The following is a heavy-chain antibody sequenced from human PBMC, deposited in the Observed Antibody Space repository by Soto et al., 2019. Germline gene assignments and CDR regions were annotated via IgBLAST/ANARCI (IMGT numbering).Heavy chain of an antibody. CDR2: IWYDGSNK. J-gene: IGHJ4*02. D-gene: IGHD3-9*01. CDR3: ARDRDYDILTGYYEGAPFDY. Sequence: QVQLVESGGGVIRPGRSLRLSCAASGFTFSSYGMHWVRQAPGKGLEWVAVIWYDGSNKYYADSVKGRFTISRDNSKNTLYLQMNSLRAEDTAVYYCARDRDYDILTGYYEGAPFDYWGQGTLVTVSS. V-gene: IGHV3-33*01. CDR1: GFTFSSYG.